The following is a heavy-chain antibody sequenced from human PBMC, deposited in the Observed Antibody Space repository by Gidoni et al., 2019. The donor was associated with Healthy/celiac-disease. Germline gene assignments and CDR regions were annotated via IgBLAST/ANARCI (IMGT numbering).Heavy chain of an antibody. J-gene: IGHJ4*02. CDR3: ARDRSGHSSGWYGLDY. D-gene: IGHD6-19*01. CDR2: ISYDGSNK. V-gene: IGHV3-30-3*01. Sequence: QVQLVESGGGVVQPGRSLRLSCAASGFTFSSYAMHWVRQAPGKGLEWVAVISYDGSNKYYADSVKGRFTISRDNSKNTLYLQMNSLRAEDTAVYYCARDRSGHSSGWYGLDYWGQGTLVTVSS. CDR1: GFTFSSYA.